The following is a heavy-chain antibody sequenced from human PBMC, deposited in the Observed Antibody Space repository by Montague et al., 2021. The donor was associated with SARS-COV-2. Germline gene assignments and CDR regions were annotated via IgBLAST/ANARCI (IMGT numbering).Heavy chain of an antibody. CDR3: ARGSGYYDSSGYSYDAFDI. Sequence: TLSLTCTVSGGSISSGGYYWSWIRQHPGKGLEWIGYIYHTGSTHYXXXVKSRVTISKETSKNHFSLNLSSVTAADSAVYYCARGSGYYDSSGYSYDAFDIWGQGTRVTVSS. CDR2: IYHTGST. D-gene: IGHD3-22*01. J-gene: IGHJ3*02. V-gene: IGHV4-31*03. CDR1: GGSISSGGYY.